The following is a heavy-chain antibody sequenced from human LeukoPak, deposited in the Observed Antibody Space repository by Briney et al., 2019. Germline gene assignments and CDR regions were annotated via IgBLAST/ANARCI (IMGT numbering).Heavy chain of an antibody. D-gene: IGHD6-13*01. J-gene: IGHJ4*02. CDR2: ISWNSGSI. V-gene: IGHV3-9*01. Sequence: GGSLGLPCAASGFTFDDYAMHWVRQAPGKGLEWVSGISWNSGSIGYADSVKGRFTISRDNAKNSLYLQMNSLRAEDTALYYCAKPKIAAAGYFDYWGQGTLVTVSS. CDR3: AKPKIAAAGYFDY. CDR1: GFTFDDYA.